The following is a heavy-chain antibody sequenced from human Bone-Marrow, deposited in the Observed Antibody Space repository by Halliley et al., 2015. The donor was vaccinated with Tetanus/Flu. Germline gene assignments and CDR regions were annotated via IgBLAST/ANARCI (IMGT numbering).Heavy chain of an antibody. CDR1: GGSISPYY. CDR3: ARLSLSPDYYFDSSAYNFDY. CDR2: ILYNGDT. J-gene: IGHJ4*02. Sequence: TLSLTCTVSGGSISPYYWSWIRQPPGKRLEWIGYILYNGDTNYNPSLRRRVTISIDSSKNQFSLKLTSVTAADTAVYFCARLSLSPDYYFDSSAYNFDYWGRGTLVTISP. D-gene: IGHD3-22*01. V-gene: IGHV4-59*08.